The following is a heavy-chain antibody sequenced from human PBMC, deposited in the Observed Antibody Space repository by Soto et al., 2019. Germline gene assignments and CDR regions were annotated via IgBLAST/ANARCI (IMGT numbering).Heavy chain of an antibody. CDR3: AKDVLRFLEWLERSDHFDY. Sequence: GGSLRLSCAASGFTFSSYAMSWVRQAPGKGLEWVSAISGSGGSTYYADSVKGRFTISRDNSKNTLYLQMNSLRAEDTAVYYCAKDVLRFLEWLERSDHFDYWGQGTLVTVSS. CDR1: GFTFSSYA. J-gene: IGHJ4*02. CDR2: ISGSGGST. D-gene: IGHD3-3*01. V-gene: IGHV3-23*01.